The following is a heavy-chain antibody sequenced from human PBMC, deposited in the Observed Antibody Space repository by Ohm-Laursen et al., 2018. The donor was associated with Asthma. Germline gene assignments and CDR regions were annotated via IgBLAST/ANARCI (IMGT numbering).Heavy chain of an antibody. V-gene: IGHV3-7*01. J-gene: IGHJ4*02. D-gene: IGHD3-16*01. Sequence: SLRLSCTASGVAYTDSWMSWVRQLPGGSLEWVAKINPLGYEKYYMDSVRGRFTVSRDNAKNSLYLEMNSLRVEDTAVYYCVTDAWWSYAHWGLGTLVTVSS. CDR2: INPLGYEK. CDR1: GVAYTDSW. CDR3: VTDAWWSYAH.